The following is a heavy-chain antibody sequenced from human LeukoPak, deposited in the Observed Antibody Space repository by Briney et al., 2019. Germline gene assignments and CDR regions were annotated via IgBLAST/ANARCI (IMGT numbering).Heavy chain of an antibody. D-gene: IGHD2-21*02. Sequence: GESLKISCKGSGYSFTSYWIGGVRQMPGKGLEWMGIIYPGDSDTRYSPSFQGQVTTSADKSISTAYLQWSSLKASDTAMYYCARREYCGGDCYSGYFQHWGQGTLVTVSS. J-gene: IGHJ1*01. CDR3: ARREYCGGDCYSGYFQH. CDR1: GYSFTSYW. CDR2: IYPGDSDT. V-gene: IGHV5-51*01.